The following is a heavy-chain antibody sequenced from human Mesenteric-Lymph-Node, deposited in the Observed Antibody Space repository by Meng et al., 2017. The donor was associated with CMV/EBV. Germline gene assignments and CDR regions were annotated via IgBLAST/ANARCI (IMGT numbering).Heavy chain of an antibody. CDR1: VYTFSSYA. D-gene: IGHD3-16*01. Sequence: QVQLVQSGAEVKKPVASVKVSCKDSVYTFSSYAMHWVRQSPGQRLEWMGWINIVEDKTKTSQNFQGRVTLTRDTSANTAYMELSSLRSDDTAVYYCARTNNWGFDYWGQGTLVTVSS. J-gene: IGHJ4*02. V-gene: IGHV1-3*04. CDR2: INIVEDKT. CDR3: ARTNNWGFDY.